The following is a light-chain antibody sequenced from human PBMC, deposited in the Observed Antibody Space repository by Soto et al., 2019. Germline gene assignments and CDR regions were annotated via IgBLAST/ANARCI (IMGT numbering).Light chain of an antibody. Sequence: QSVLTQPPSVSGAPGQRVTISCTGSSSXXGAGSDVHWYQQLPGTAPKLLIYGNSNRPSGVPDRFSGSKSGTSASLAITGXXXXXXXXXXXQXYDSSLSGSVFGGGTKLTVL. CDR1: SSXXGAGSD. CDR2: GNS. CDR3: QXYDSSLSGSV. J-gene: IGLJ3*02. V-gene: IGLV1-40*01.